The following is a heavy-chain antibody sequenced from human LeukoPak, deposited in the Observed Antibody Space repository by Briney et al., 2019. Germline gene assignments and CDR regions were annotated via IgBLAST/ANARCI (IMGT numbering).Heavy chain of an antibody. D-gene: IGHD2-2*01. J-gene: IGHJ4*02. V-gene: IGHV3-23*01. CDR2: FRGSDGST. CDR3: AKLYYLSPSLSVELTYFDY. CDR1: GFTFSSYS. Sequence: GGSLRLSCAASGFTFSSYSMSWVRQAPGKGLEWVSIFRGSDGSTYYADSVKGRFTISRDISKNTLYLRMNSLRAEDTAVYYCAKLYYLSPSLSVELTYFDYWGQGTLVTVSS.